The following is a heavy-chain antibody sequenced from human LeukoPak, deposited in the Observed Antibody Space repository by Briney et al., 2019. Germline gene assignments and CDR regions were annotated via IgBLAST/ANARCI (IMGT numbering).Heavy chain of an antibody. CDR3: ARGGAEPYYYGMDV. CDR2: IYYSGST. J-gene: IGHJ6*02. D-gene: IGHD1-26*01. V-gene: IGHV4-30-4*01. Sequence: SQTLSLTCTVSGGSISSGDYFCSWIRQPPGKGLEWIGYIYYSGSTYYNPSLKSRVTISVDTSKNQFSLKLSSVTAADTAVYYCARGGAEPYYYGMDVWGRGTTVTVSS. CDR1: GGSISSGDYF.